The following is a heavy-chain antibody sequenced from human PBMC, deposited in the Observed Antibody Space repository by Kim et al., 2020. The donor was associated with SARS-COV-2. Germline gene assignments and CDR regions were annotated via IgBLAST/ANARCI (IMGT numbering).Heavy chain of an antibody. Sequence: GGSLRLSCAASGFSVSGYYMSWVRQAPGKGLEWVSVLYSGGYTNYGDSVKGRFTISRDDSKNTLYLQMNSLRDEDTAVYYCLRGPPGYSYGYVVDHWGQGSLVTVSS. CDR1: GFSVSGYY. D-gene: IGHD5-18*01. CDR3: LRGPPGYSYGYVVDH. CDR2: LYSGGYT. J-gene: IGHJ4*02. V-gene: IGHV3-53*01.